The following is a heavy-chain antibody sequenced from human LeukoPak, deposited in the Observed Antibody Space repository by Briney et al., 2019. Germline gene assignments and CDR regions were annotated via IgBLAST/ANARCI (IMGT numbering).Heavy chain of an antibody. D-gene: IGHD6-13*01. Sequence: GGSLRLSCAASGFTFSSYAMSWVRQAPGKGLEWVSAISGSGGSTYYADSVEGRFTISRDNSKNTLYLHVNSLRAEDTAVYYCAKDRTKYRRVVGIAAAVTNSDFDYWGQGTLVTVSS. V-gene: IGHV3-23*01. CDR2: ISGSGGST. CDR1: GFTFSSYA. CDR3: AKDRTKYRRVVGIAAAVTNSDFDY. J-gene: IGHJ4*02.